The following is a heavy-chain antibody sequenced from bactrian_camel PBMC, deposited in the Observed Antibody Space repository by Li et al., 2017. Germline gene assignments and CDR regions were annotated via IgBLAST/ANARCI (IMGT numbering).Heavy chain of an antibody. J-gene: IGHJ4*01. Sequence: VESGGDLVQPGGSLRLSCTHSGYISSRHCMGWFRQAPGKAREGIAGIRRDGDEYYAGSVKGRFTISRDNDKGTLYLQMNLLEPADTAMYYCGYGGFCSSYKFNYSDRGTQVTVS. D-gene: IGHD3*01. CDR3: GYGGFCSSYKFNY. CDR1: GYISSRHC. V-gene: IGHV3S31*01. CDR2: IRRDGDE.